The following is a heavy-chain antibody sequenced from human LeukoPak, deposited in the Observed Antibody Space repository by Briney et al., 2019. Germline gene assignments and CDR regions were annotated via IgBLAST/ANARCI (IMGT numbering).Heavy chain of an antibody. CDR1: GFTFSDHY. V-gene: IGHV3-72*01. J-gene: IGHJ6*03. D-gene: IGHD3-10*01. CDR2: TRNKADSYTT. CDR3: AREGKRITMVRGVITPRGHYYMDV. Sequence: GGSLRLSCAASGFTFSDHYMDWVRQAPGKGLEWVGRTRNKADSYTTEYAASVKGRFTISRDDSKNSLYLQMNSLKTEDTAVYYCAREGKRITMVRGVITPRGHYYMDVWGKGTTVTVSS.